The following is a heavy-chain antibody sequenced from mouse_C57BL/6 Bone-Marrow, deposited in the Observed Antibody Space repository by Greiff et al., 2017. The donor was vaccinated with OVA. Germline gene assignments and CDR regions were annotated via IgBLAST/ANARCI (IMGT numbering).Heavy chain of an antibody. D-gene: IGHD1-1*01. V-gene: IGHV1-59*01. Sequence: QVQLQQPGAELVRPGTSVKLSCKASGYTFTSYWMHWVKQRPGQGLEWIGVIDPSDSYTNYNQKFKGKATLTEDTSSSTAYMQLSSLTSEDSAVYYCARKTTVVATYYFDYWGQGTTLTVSS. CDR3: ARKTTVVATYYFDY. CDR2: IDPSDSYT. J-gene: IGHJ2*01. CDR1: GYTFTSYW.